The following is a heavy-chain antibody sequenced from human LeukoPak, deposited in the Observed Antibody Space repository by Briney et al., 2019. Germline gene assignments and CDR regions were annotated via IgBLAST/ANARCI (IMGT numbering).Heavy chain of an antibody. Sequence: SETLSLTCTVSGGSISSGGYYWSWIRQHPGKGLEWIGYIYYSGSTYCNPSLKSRVTISVDTSKNQFSLKLSSVTAADTAVYYCARFSKGSSVVDTAGFDYWGQGTLVTVSS. CDR2: IYYSGST. D-gene: IGHD4-23*01. V-gene: IGHV4-31*03. CDR3: ARFSKGSSVVDTAGFDY. J-gene: IGHJ4*02. CDR1: GGSISSGGYY.